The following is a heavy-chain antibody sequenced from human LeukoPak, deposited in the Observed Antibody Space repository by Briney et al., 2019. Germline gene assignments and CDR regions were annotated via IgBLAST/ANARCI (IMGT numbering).Heavy chain of an antibody. CDR1: RVNCSSYA. V-gene: IGHV3-74*01. CDR2: INSDGSST. J-gene: IGHJ4*02. D-gene: IGHD2-15*01. Sequence: AGALRISCEATRVNCSSYALHWVLQAPGKGLVWFSRINSDGSSTSYADSVKGRFTISRDNDKNTLDLQMNSLRAEDTAVYYCARDLGVAGHDYWGQGTLVTVSS. CDR3: ARDLGVAGHDY.